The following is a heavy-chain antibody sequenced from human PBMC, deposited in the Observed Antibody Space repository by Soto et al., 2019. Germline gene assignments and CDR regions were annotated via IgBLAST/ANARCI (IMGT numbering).Heavy chain of an antibody. CDR2: IYYSGST. D-gene: IGHD5-18*01. J-gene: IGHJ4*02. CDR3: ARGPRVDTAMVDY. CDR1: GGSISSGDYY. Sequence: QVQLQESGPGLVKPSQTLSLTCTVSGGSISSGDYYWSWIRQPPGKSLEWIGYIYYSGSTYYNPSLKSRVTISVDTSKNQFSLKLSSVTAADTAVYYCARGPRVDTAMVDYWGQGTLVTVSS. V-gene: IGHV4-30-4*01.